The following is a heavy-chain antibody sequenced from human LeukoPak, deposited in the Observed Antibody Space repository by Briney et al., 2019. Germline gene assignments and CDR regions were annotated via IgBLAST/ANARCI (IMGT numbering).Heavy chain of an antibody. CDR1: GGTFSSYA. D-gene: IGHD2-2*01. CDR2: IIPIFGTA. J-gene: IGHJ3*02. V-gene: IGHV1-69*13. CDR3: ARGYCSSTSCYGGAFDI. Sequence: VASVKVSCKASGGTFSSYAISWVRQAPGQGLEWMGGIIPIFGTANYAQKFQGRVTITADESTSTAYMELSSLRSEDTAVYYCARGYCSSTSCYGGAFDIWGQGTMVTVSS.